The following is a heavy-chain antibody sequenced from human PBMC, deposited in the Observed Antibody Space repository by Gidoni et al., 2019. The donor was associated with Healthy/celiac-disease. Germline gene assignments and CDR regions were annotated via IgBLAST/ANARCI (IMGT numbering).Heavy chain of an antibody. Sequence: EVQLVEPGGGLVQPGGSLSLSCAAFGFTFSSYEMNWVRQAPGKGLEWVSYISSSGSTIYYADSVKGRFTISRDNAKNSLYLQMNSLRAEDTAVYYCARVGVAGTSAFDIWGQGTMVTVSS. CDR2: ISSSGSTI. J-gene: IGHJ3*02. CDR1: GFTFSSYE. V-gene: IGHV3-48*03. D-gene: IGHD6-19*01. CDR3: ARVGVAGTSAFDI.